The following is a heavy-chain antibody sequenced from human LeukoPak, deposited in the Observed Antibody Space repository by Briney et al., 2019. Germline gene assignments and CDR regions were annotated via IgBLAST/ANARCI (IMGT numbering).Heavy chain of an antibody. CDR1: GFPFGDYH. V-gene: IGHV3-49*03. Sequence: GESLRLSCPVSGFPFGDYHMTWFRQAPGKGLEWVGGIRSKAYGETTQYAASVKGRFSISRDDSKSIAYLQMNSLRTEDTAVYYCTRDGRGSNFDYWGQGTLVTVSS. CDR3: TRDGRGSNFDY. CDR2: IRSKAYGETT. J-gene: IGHJ4*02. D-gene: IGHD2-15*01.